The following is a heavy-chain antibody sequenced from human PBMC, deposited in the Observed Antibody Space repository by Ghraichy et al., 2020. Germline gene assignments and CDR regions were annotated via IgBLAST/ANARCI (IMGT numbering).Heavy chain of an antibody. CDR2: INHSGST. CDR3: ARYCSSTSCYYFDY. CDR1: GGSFSGYY. J-gene: IGHJ4*02. D-gene: IGHD2-2*01. Sequence: SETLSLTCAVYGGSFSGYYWSWIRQPPGKGLEWIGEINHSGSTNYNPSLKSRVTILVDTSKNQFSLKLSSVTAADTAVYYCARYCSSTSCYYFDYWGQGTLVTVSS. V-gene: IGHV4-34*01.